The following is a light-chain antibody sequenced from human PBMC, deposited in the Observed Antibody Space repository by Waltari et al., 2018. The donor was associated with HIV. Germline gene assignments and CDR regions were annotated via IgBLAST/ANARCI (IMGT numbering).Light chain of an antibody. CDR1: QSVSSDY. J-gene: IGKJ3*01. V-gene: IGKV3-20*01. CDR2: NSS. Sequence: EIVLTQSPGTLSLSPGERATLSCRASQSVSSDYLAWYHQRPGQSPRLLIYNSSIRVTDIPDRFSGSGSGTDFTLTINRLEPEDFAVYYCQFYTNSPPVTFGPGIKVEIK. CDR3: QFYTNSPPVT.